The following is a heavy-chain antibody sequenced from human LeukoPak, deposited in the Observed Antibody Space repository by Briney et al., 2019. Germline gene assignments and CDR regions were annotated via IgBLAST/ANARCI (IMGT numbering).Heavy chain of an antibody. D-gene: IGHD3-22*01. Sequence: SETLSLTCTVSGGSISSSSYYWGWIRQPPGKGLEWVGSIYYSGSTYYNPSLKSRVTISVDTSKNQFSLKLSSVTAADTAVYYCARQSGYYSVDAFDIWGQGTMVTVSS. J-gene: IGHJ3*02. CDR3: ARQSGYYSVDAFDI. V-gene: IGHV4-39*01. CDR2: IYYSGST. CDR1: GGSISSSSYY.